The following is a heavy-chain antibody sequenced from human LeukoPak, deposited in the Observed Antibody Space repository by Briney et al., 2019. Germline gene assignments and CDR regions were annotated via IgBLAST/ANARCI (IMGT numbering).Heavy chain of an antibody. Sequence: PSETLSLTCTVSGGSISSGDYYWSWIRQPPGKGLEWIGYIYYSGTSTYNPSLKSRVTISADTSKNQFSLKLNSLTTADTAVYYCTRGAGWLIDYWGQGILVTVSS. CDR2: IYYSGTS. CDR3: TRGAGWLIDY. J-gene: IGHJ4*02. V-gene: IGHV4-61*08. D-gene: IGHD3-16*01. CDR1: GGSISSGDYY.